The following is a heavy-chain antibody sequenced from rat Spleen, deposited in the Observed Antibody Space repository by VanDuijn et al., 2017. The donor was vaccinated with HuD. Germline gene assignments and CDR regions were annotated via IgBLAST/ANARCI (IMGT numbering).Heavy chain of an antibody. CDR3: ARHWGY. CDR2: INPSGGAT. V-gene: IGHV5S13*01. Sequence: EVQLVESGGGLVQPGRSLKLSCAASGFTFSNYGMAWVRQTPTKGLEWIASINPSGGATYYRDSVKGRFAVSRDNAKSTLYLQMDSLRSEDTATYYCARHWGYWGQGVMVTVSS. CDR1: GFTFSNYG. J-gene: IGHJ2*01. D-gene: IGHD4-6*01.